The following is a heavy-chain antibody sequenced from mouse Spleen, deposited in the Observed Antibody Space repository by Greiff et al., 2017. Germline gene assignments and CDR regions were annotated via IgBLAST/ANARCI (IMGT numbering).Heavy chain of an antibody. CDR2: ISDGGSYT. Sequence: EVKVEESGGGLVKPGGSLKLSCAASGFTFSDYYMYWVRQTPEKRLEWVATISDGGSYTYYPNSVKGRFTISRDNAKNNLYLQMSSLKSEDTAMYYCARSYYRYDGYAMDYWGQGTSVTVSS. J-gene: IGHJ4*01. V-gene: IGHV5-4*02. CDR3: ARSYYRYDGYAMDY. CDR1: GFTFSDYY. D-gene: IGHD2-14*01.